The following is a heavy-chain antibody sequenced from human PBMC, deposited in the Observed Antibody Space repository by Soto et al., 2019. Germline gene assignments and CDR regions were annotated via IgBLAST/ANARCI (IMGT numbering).Heavy chain of an antibody. J-gene: IGHJ5*02. CDR3: ARHSEIGGITIFGVVISDWFDP. CDR2: IYYSGST. Sequence: SETLSLTCIVSGGSISSSSYYWGWIRQPPGKGLEWIGSIYYSGSTYYNPSLKSRVTISVDTSKNQFSLKLSSVTAADTAVYYCARHSEIGGITIFGVVISDWFDPWGQGTLVTVSS. CDR1: GGSISSSSYY. V-gene: IGHV4-39*01. D-gene: IGHD3-3*01.